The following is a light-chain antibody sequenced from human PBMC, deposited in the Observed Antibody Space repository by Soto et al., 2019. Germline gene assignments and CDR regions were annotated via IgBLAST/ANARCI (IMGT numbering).Light chain of an antibody. CDR2: DVS. V-gene: IGLV2-14*03. J-gene: IGLJ1*01. CDR1: SSDVGAYNY. CDR3: SSYTTTSAPCV. Sequence: QSVLTQPASVSGSPGQSITISCSGTSSDVGAYNYVSWYQHHPGKAPKLIIYDVSNRPSGVSNRFSGSKSGNTASLTISGLQAEDEADYYCSSYTTTSAPCVFGNGTKVTVL.